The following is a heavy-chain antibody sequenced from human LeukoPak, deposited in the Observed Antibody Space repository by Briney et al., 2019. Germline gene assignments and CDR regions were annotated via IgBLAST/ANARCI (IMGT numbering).Heavy chain of an antibody. V-gene: IGHV3-7*04. J-gene: IGHJ4*02. CDR2: IKKDGSEK. Sequence: PGGSLRLSCAASGFTFSSYWMSWVRQTPQKGLEWVANIKKDGSEKYYVDSVKGRFTISRENTKNSLYLQMNSLRADDTAVYYCARDHLGYSFDYWGQGTLVTVSS. CDR1: GFTFSSYW. CDR3: ARDHLGYSFDY.